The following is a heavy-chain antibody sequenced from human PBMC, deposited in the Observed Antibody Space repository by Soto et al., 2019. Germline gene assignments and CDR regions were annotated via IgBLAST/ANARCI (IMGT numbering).Heavy chain of an antibody. D-gene: IGHD6-13*01. CDR3: ARAGLSPNVAAAGVYFQH. J-gene: IGHJ1*01. V-gene: IGHV1-69*01. Sequence: QVQLVQSGAEVKKPGSSVKVSCKASGGTFSSYAISWVRQAPGQGLEWMGGIIPIFGTANYAQKFQGRVTITADESTSTAYMELSSLRSEDTAVYYCARAGLSPNVAAAGVYFQHWGQGTLVTVSS. CDR1: GGTFSSYA. CDR2: IIPIFGTA.